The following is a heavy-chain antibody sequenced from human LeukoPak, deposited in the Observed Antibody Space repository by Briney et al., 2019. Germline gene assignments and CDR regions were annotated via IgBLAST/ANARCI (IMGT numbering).Heavy chain of an antibody. CDR3: AKAHSISWPYAFDS. CDR2: ISGNGGRT. Sequence: TGGSLRLSCAASGFTFSNYAMAWVRQAPGKGLEWVSAISGNGGRTYSADSVRGRFTISRDNSKNTVYLQMDNLRAEDSAMYYCAKAHSISWPYAFDSWGQGTLVTVSS. J-gene: IGHJ4*02. V-gene: IGHV3-23*01. D-gene: IGHD6-13*01. CDR1: GFTFSNYA.